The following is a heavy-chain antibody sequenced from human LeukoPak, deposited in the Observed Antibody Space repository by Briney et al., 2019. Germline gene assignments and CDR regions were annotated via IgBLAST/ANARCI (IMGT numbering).Heavy chain of an antibody. CDR1: GFTFSSYG. CDR2: ISYDGSNK. V-gene: IGHV3-30*03. Sequence: GGSLRLSCAASGFTFSSYGMHWVRQAPGKGLEWVAVISYDGSNKFYEDSVKGRFTISRDNARNSLYLQMNSLRAEDTAVYYCARELGQSDHWGQGTLVAVSS. J-gene: IGHJ4*02. CDR3: ARELGQSDH.